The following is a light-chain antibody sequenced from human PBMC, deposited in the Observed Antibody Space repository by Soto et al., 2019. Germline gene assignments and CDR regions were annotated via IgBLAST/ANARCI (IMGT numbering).Light chain of an antibody. V-gene: IGKV3-15*01. J-gene: IGKJ2*01. CDR2: AAS. CDR1: QSVSSN. Sequence: EIVMTQSPATLSVSPGERATLSCRASQSVSSNLAWYQQKPVQAPRLLIYAASARATGIPARFSGSGSGTDFTLTISSLQSEDFAVYYCQQYNNWPYTFGQGTKVDIK. CDR3: QQYNNWPYT.